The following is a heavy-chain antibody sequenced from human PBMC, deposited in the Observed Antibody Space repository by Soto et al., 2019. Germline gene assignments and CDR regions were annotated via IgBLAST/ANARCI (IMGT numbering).Heavy chain of an antibody. CDR1: GYSFPSQW. J-gene: IGHJ6*02. Sequence: GESLKISCKGSGYSFPSQWIGWVRQTPGKGLEWMGSIYPADSDTRYSPSFQGQVTISADRSISTAYLQWSSLKASDTAMYYCARRLRRLGPGGINVCGQGTTGTASS. CDR3: ARRLRRLGPGGINV. V-gene: IGHV5-51*01. D-gene: IGHD3-16*01. CDR2: IYPADSDT.